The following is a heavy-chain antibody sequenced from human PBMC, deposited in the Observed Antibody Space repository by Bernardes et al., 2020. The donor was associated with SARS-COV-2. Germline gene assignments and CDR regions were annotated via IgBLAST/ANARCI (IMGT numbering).Heavy chain of an antibody. Sequence: GGSLRLSCDASGFSFNDYGMHWVRQAPGKGLQWVSLITSASTNIYYSESVEGRFTISRDNARNTLYLQMDSLRAEDTAVYYCATAVCATNNCKSEVLWGQGTLVTVSS. V-gene: IGHV3-21*01. CDR3: ATAVCATNNCKSEVL. J-gene: IGHJ4*02. CDR1: GFSFNDYG. D-gene: IGHD1-20*01. CDR2: ITSASTNI.